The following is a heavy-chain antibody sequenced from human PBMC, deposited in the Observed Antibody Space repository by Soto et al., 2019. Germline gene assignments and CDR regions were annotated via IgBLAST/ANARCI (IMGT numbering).Heavy chain of an antibody. CDR1: GYTFTSYA. CDR3: ARFRGSYGMDV. CDR2: INGGNGDT. V-gene: IGHV1-3*01. Sequence: ASVKVSCKASGYTFTSYALHWVRQAPGQRLEWMGWINGGNGDTKYSQKFQGRVTFTRDISASTAYMELSSLRSEDTAVYYCARFRGSYGMDVWGQGTTVTVSS. J-gene: IGHJ6*02. D-gene: IGHD3-10*01.